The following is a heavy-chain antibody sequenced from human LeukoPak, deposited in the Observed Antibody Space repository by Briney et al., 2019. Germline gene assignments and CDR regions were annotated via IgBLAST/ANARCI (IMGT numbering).Heavy chain of an antibody. V-gene: IGHV4-34*01. D-gene: IGHD6-13*01. CDR1: GGSFRGYY. CDR2: INHSGST. Sequence: SDTLSLTCAVYGGSFRGYYGSWIRQPPGKGLEWIGEINHSGSTNYNPSLKSRVTISVDTSKNQFSLKLSSVTAADTAVYYCARGPGSSWAFDYWGQGTLVTVSS. J-gene: IGHJ4*02. CDR3: ARGPGSSWAFDY.